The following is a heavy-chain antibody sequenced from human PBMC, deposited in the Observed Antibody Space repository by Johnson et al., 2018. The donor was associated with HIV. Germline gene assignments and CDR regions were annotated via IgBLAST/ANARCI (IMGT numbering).Heavy chain of an antibody. V-gene: IGHV3-64*01. D-gene: IGHD3-10*01. CDR3: AKDRQPANYGAFDV. CDR2: ISTNGGST. J-gene: IGHJ3*01. CDR1: GFIFSSYA. Sequence: VHLVESGGGLVQPGGSLRLSCAVSGFIFSSYAMHWVRQAPGKGLEYVSAISTNGGSTHYANSVKGRFTISRDNSKNTLYLQMNSLRAEDTAVYYCAKDRQPANYGAFDVWGQGTMVTVSS.